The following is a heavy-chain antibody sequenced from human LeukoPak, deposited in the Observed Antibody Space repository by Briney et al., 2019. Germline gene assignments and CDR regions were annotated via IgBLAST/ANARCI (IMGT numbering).Heavy chain of an antibody. CDR3: ARRPEVVVAATDGMDV. J-gene: IGHJ6*02. V-gene: IGHV1-2*02. D-gene: IGHD2-15*01. CDR1: GYTFTGYY. CDR2: INPNSGGT. Sequence: ASVKVSCKASGYTFTGYYMHWVRQAPGQGLEWMGWINPNSGGTNYAQKFQGRVTMTRDTSISTAYMELSRLRSDDTAVYYCARRPEVVVAATDGMDVWGQGTTVTVSS.